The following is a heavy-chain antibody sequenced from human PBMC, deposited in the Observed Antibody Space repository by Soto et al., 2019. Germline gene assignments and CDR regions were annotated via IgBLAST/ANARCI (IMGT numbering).Heavy chain of an antibody. V-gene: IGHV1-18*01. D-gene: IGHD2-15*01. CDR3: ARDQFSGYCSGGSCQNPYTP. CDR2: ISAYNGNT. J-gene: IGHJ5*02. Sequence: QVQLVQSGAEVKKPGASVKVSCKASGYTFTSYGISWVRQAPGQGLEWMGWISAYNGNTNYAQKLQGRVTMTTDTSTSTAYMELRSLRSEDTAVYYCARDQFSGYCSGGSCQNPYTPWGQGTLVTVSS. CDR1: GYTFTSYG.